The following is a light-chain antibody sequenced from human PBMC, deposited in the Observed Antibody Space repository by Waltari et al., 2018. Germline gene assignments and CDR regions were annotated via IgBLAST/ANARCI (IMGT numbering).Light chain of an antibody. CDR1: ALPKQY. CDR2: KDS. V-gene: IGLV3-25*03. Sequence: SYELTQPPSVSVSPGQTARITCSGDALPKQYAYWYQQKPGQAPVLVIYKDSERPSGIPERFSGSSSGTTVTLTISGGQAEDEADYYCQSADSSGTLGVFGGGTKLTVL. J-gene: IGLJ3*02. CDR3: QSADSSGTLGV.